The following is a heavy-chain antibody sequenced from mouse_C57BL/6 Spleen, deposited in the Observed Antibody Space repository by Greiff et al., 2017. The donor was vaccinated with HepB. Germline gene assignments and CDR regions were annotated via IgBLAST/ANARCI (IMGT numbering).Heavy chain of an antibody. Sequence: QVQLQQPGTELVKPGASVKLSCKASGYTFTSYWMHWVKQRPGQGLEWIGNINPSNGGTNYNEKFKSKATLNVDKSSSTAYMQISSLTSEDSAVYYCARDVGSYGYFDVWGTGTTVTVSS. D-gene: IGHD2-14*01. CDR3: ARDVGSYGYFDV. V-gene: IGHV1-53*01. CDR1: GYTFTSYW. CDR2: INPSNGGT. J-gene: IGHJ1*03.